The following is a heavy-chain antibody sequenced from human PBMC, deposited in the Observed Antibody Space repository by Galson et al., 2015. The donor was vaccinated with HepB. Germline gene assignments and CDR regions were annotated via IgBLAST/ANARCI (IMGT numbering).Heavy chain of an antibody. V-gene: IGHV3-23*01. Sequence: SLRLSCAASGFTFSNYAMSWVRQAPGKGLEWVSGISGGGGSTYYADSVKGRFTISRDNSNNTLYLQMNSLRAEDTAVYHCAKGTYCGGDCFLTWRYNWYFDLWGRGTLVTVSS. J-gene: IGHJ2*01. CDR1: GFTFSNYA. CDR2: ISGGGGST. D-gene: IGHD2-21*02. CDR3: AKGTYCGGDCFLTWRYNWYFDL.